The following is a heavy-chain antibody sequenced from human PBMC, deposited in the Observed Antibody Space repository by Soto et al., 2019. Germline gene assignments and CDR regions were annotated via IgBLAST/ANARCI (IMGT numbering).Heavy chain of an antibody. V-gene: IGHV3-23*01. CDR1: GFTFSSYA. Sequence: VGSLRLSCAASGFTFSSYAMCWVRQAPGKGLEWVSSISNPGDSTYYANSVKGRFIISRDNSMNTLSLQMSSLRAEDTAVYYCAKSGSHSYFDSWGQGTLVTVSS. D-gene: IGHD1-26*01. J-gene: IGHJ4*02. CDR3: AKSGSHSYFDS. CDR2: ISNPGDST.